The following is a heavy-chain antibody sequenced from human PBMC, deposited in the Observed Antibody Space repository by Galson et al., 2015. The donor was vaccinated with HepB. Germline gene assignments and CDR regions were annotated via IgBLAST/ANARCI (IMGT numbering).Heavy chain of an antibody. CDR1: GFTFSYYS. J-gene: IGHJ4*02. Sequence: SLRLSCAASGFTFSYYSMIWVRQAPGKGLEWVSYISSSGSTMYYADSVQGRFTISRDNAKNSLYLRMNSLRAEDTAVYFCARENDSFFDYWGQGTLVTVSS. CDR2: ISSSGSTM. D-gene: IGHD1-1*01. CDR3: ARENDSFFDY. V-gene: IGHV3-48*01.